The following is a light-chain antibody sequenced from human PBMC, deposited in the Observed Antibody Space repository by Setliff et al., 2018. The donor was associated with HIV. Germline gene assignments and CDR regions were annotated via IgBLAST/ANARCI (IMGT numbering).Light chain of an antibody. J-gene: IGLJ1*01. CDR3: SSCTNRNTLDV. V-gene: IGLV2-14*03. Sequence: QSVLTQPASVSGSPGQSITISCTGTSSDVGNSTYVSWDQQHPGKAPKLIINDVSDRPSGVSNRFSGSKSVNTASLTISGPQAEDEADYCCSSCTNRNTLDVFGTGTKVTVL. CDR1: SSDVGNSTY. CDR2: DVS.